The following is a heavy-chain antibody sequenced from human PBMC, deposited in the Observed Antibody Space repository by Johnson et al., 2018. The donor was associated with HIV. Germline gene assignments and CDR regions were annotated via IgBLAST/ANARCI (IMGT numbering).Heavy chain of an antibody. CDR2: IRYDGSNK. Sequence: QVQLVESGGGVVQPGGSLRLSCAASGFTFSSYGMHWVRQAPGKGLEWVAFIRYDGSNKYYADSVKGRFTISGDNSKNTLCLQMNSLRAEDTGVYYCAKEGTYYHVWGGYPKGDDFDIWGQGTMVTGSS. J-gene: IGHJ3*02. D-gene: IGHD3-3*01. V-gene: IGHV3-30*02. CDR1: GFTFSSYG. CDR3: AKEGTYYHVWGGYPKGDDFDI.